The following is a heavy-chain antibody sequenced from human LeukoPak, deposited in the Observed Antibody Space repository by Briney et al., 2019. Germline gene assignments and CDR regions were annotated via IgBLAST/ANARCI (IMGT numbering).Heavy chain of an antibody. CDR3: AKDLRPDGVDNFDH. D-gene: IGHD2-8*01. CDR1: GFNFNSYT. J-gene: IGHJ4*02. CDR2: ILASGSPT. Sequence: GGSLRLSCAASGFNFNSYTMNWVRQAPGKGLQWVANILASGSPTYYADSVKGRFIISRDNSKNTVYLQMNSLRVEDTAIYYCAKDLRPDGVDNFDHWGQGILVIVSS. V-gene: IGHV3-23*01.